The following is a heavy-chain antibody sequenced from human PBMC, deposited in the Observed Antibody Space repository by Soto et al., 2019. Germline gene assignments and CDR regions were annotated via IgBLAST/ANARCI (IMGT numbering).Heavy chain of an antibody. CDR1: GFTFSSYG. D-gene: IGHD6-13*01. Sequence: GVSLRLSCAASGFTFSSYGMHWVRQAPGKGLEWVAVISYDGSNKYYADSVKGRFTISRANSNNTLYLQMNSLRAEDTAVYYCAKEGYSSSWYFFDYWGQGTLVTVSS. CDR2: ISYDGSNK. V-gene: IGHV3-30*18. J-gene: IGHJ4*02. CDR3: AKEGYSSSWYFFDY.